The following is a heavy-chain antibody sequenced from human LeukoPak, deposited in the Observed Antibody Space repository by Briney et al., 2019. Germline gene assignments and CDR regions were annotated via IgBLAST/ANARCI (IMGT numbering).Heavy chain of an antibody. CDR3: ASQVYCSSTSCYRQDWFDP. V-gene: IGHV1-2*02. D-gene: IGHD2-2*01. CDR1: GYTFTGYY. J-gene: IGHJ5*02. CDR2: INPNSGGT. Sequence: ASVKVSCKASGYTFTGYYMHWVRQAPGQGLEWMGWINPNSGGTNYAQKFQGRVTMTRDTSISTAYMELSRLRSDDTAVYYCASQVYCSSTSCYRQDWFDPWGQGTLVTVSS.